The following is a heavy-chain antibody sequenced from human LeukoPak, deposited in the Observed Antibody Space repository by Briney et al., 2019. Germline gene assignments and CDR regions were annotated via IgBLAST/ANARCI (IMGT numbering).Heavy chain of an antibody. D-gene: IGHD3-22*01. CDR1: GGSISSYY. Sequence: SETLSLTCTVSGGSISSYYWSWIRQPPGKALEWIGYIYYSGSTNYNPSLKSRGTISVDTSKNQFSLKLSSVTAADTAVYYCATLNDSSGYYYGYWGQGTLVTVSS. CDR2: IYYSGST. J-gene: IGHJ4*02. CDR3: ATLNDSSGYYYGY. V-gene: IGHV4-59*01.